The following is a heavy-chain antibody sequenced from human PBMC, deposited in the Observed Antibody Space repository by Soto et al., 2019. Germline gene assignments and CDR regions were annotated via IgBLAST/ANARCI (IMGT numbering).Heavy chain of an antibody. V-gene: IGHV4-34*01. D-gene: IGHD3-10*01. CDR2: INHSGST. CDR1: GGSFSGYY. J-gene: IGHJ6*02. CDR3: ARGDSMVRGVMSYYYYYGMDV. Sequence: SETLSLTCAVYGGSFSGYYWSWIRQPPGKGLEWIGEINHSGSTNYNPSLKSRVTISVDTSKNQFSLKLSSATAADTAVYYCARGDSMVRGVMSYYYYYGMDVWGQGTTVTVSS.